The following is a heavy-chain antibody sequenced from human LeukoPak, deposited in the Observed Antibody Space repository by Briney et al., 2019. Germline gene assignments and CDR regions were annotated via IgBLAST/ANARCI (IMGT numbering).Heavy chain of an antibody. J-gene: IGHJ4*02. D-gene: IGHD3-3*01. V-gene: IGHV3-48*01. CDR3: ARDPPRGDFWSGAGRYYFDY. Sequence: PGGSLRLXCAASGFTLSSYTMNWVRQAPGKGLEWVSYSSWSSSTIYYADSVKGRFTLSRDNAKNSLYLQMNSLRAEDTAVYYCARDPPRGDFWSGAGRYYFDYWGQGTLVTVSS. CDR1: GFTLSSYT. CDR2: SSWSSSTI.